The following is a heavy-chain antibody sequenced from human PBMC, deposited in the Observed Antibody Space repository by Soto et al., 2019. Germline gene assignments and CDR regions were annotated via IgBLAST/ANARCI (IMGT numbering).Heavy chain of an antibody. J-gene: IGHJ4*02. CDR3: ARGLIYDVLSGRFDY. D-gene: IGHD3-3*01. Sequence: QVQLVESGGGVVQPGRSLRLSCAASGFSFNIYAMHWVRQAPGKGPECVAFIWYDGSNKYYADSVKGRFTISRDNSKNTLYLQMNSLRAEDTAVYYCARGLIYDVLSGRFDYWGQGSLVTVSS. CDR2: IWYDGSNK. CDR1: GFSFNIYA. V-gene: IGHV3-33*01.